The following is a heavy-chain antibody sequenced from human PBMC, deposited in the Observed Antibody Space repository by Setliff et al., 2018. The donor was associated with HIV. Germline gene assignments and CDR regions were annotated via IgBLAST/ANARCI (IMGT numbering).Heavy chain of an antibody. CDR2: MNGEGSSI. CDR1: GFTFSTDW. V-gene: IGHV3-74*01. J-gene: IGHJ4*02. Sequence: GASLRLSCSASGFTFSTDWMQWVRQAPGKGLVWVSRMNGEGSSISYADSVRGRFTMSRDNAKNTLFLQMDSLRAEDTAVYYCGGGSYHSNDYWGQGTLVTVSS. CDR3: GGGSYHSNDY. D-gene: IGHD3-22*01.